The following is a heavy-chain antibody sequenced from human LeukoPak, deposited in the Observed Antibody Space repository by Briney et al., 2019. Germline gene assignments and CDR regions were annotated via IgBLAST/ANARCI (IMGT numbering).Heavy chain of an antibody. Sequence: KTSETLSLTCTVSGGSISSSSYYWGWIRQPPGKGLEWIGSIYYSGSTYYNPSLKSRVTISVDTSKNQFSLKLSSVTAADTAVYYCARHVVVVAATPSYYFGYWGQGTLVTVSS. J-gene: IGHJ4*02. D-gene: IGHD2-15*01. V-gene: IGHV4-39*01. CDR3: ARHVVVVAATPSYYFGY. CDR2: IYYSGST. CDR1: GGSISSSSYY.